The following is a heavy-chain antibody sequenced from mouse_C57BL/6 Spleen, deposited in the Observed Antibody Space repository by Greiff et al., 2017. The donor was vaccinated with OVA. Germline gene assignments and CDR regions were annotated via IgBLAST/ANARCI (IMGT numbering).Heavy chain of an antibody. CDR2: IRNKANNHAT. D-gene: IGHD1-1*01. Sequence: EVQVVESGGGLVQPGGSMKLSCAASGFTFSDAWMDWVRQSPEKGLEWVAEIRNKANNHATYYAESVKGRFTISRDDSKSSVYLQMNSLRAEDTGIYYCTRGSRYEDYAMDCWGQGTSVTVSS. J-gene: IGHJ4*01. V-gene: IGHV6-6*01. CDR3: TRGSRYEDYAMDC. CDR1: GFTFSDAW.